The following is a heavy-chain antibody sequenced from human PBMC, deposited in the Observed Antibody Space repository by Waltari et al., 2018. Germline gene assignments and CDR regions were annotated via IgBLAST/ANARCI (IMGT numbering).Heavy chain of an antibody. J-gene: IGHJ4*02. Sequence: EVQLLESGGGLVQPGGSLRLSCAASGFTFSSYAMSWVRQAPGKGLEWVSAISGSGGSTYYADSVKGRFTNSRDNSKNTLYRQMNSLRAEDTAVYYCAKDEGYSGYDLVDYWGQGTLVTVSS. CDR2: ISGSGGST. D-gene: IGHD5-12*01. CDR3: AKDEGYSGYDLVDY. V-gene: IGHV3-23*01. CDR1: GFTFSSYA.